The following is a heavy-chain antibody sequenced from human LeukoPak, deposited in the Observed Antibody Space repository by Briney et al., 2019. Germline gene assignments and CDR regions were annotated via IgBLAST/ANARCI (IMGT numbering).Heavy chain of an antibody. Sequence: SETLSLTCTVSGGSISSYYWSWIRQPPGKGLEWIGYIYYSGSTNYNPSLKSRVTISVDTSKNQFSLKLSSVTAADMAVYYCAVYYYGSGSYHDYYYYGMDVWGQGTTVTVSS. CDR3: AVYYYGSGSYHDYYYYGMDV. J-gene: IGHJ6*02. D-gene: IGHD3-10*01. CDR1: GGSISSYY. V-gene: IGHV4-59*08. CDR2: IYYSGST.